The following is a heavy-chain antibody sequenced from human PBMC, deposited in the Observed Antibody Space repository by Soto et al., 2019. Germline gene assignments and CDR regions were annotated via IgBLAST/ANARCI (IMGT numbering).Heavy chain of an antibody. Sequence: QLQLQESGSGLVKPSQTLSLTCAVSGGSISSGGYSWSWIRQPPGKGLEWIGYIYHSGSTYYNPSLKSRVTISVDRSKNQFSLKLSSVTAADTAVYYCARGYPYDILTGYPYYYYGMDVWGQGTTVTVFS. V-gene: IGHV4-30-2*01. CDR2: IYHSGST. J-gene: IGHJ6*02. CDR3: ARGYPYDILTGYPYYYYGMDV. CDR1: GGSISSGGYS. D-gene: IGHD3-9*01.